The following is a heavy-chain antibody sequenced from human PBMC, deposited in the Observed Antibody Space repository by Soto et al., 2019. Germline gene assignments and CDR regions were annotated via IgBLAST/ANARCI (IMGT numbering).Heavy chain of an antibody. J-gene: IGHJ4*02. CDR3: AKGDGRIIARHFDY. CDR2: IASGGGSP. CDR1: GFTFSDYA. V-gene: IGHV3-23*01. Sequence: VGSLRLSSAASGFTFSDYAMTWVRQAPGKGLEWVSSIASGGGSPYYADSVKGRFTISRNNSRNTLYLRMDSLRAEDTAVYYCAKGDGRIIARHFDYWGQGTLVTVSS. D-gene: IGHD1-20*01.